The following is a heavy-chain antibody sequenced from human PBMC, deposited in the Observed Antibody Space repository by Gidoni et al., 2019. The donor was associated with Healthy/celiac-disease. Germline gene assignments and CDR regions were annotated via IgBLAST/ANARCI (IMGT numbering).Heavy chain of an antibody. CDR1: GDSVSSNSAA. CDR2: TYYRSKWYN. Sequence: QVQLQQSGPGLVKPSQTLSLTCAISGDSVSSNSAAWNWIRQSPSRGLEWLGRTYYRSKWYNDYAVSVKSRITINPDTSKNQFSLQLNSVTPEDTAVYYCARAGLDYGDYFESMYYFDYWGQGTLVTVSS. V-gene: IGHV6-1*01. J-gene: IGHJ4*02. D-gene: IGHD4-17*01. CDR3: ARAGLDYGDYFESMYYFDY.